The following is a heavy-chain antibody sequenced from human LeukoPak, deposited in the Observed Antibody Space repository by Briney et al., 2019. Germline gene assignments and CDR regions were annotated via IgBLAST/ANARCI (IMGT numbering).Heavy chain of an antibody. V-gene: IGHV3-7*01. J-gene: IGHJ4*02. D-gene: IGHD3-10*01. CDR1: GFTFGSYW. CDR2: IKQDGSEE. CDR3: ARDMYDNGWSSFDY. Sequence: GGSLRPSCAASGFTFGSYWMSWVRQAPGKGLEWVANIKQDGSEEYYVDSVKGRFTISRDNAKNSLYPQMNSLRAEDTALYYCARDMYDNGWSSFDYWGQGTLVTVSS.